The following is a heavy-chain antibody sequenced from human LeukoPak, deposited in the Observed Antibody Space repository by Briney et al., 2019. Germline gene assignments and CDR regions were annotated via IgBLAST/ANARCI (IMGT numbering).Heavy chain of an antibody. CDR2: ISAYNGNT. Sequence: ASVKVSCKASGYTFTSYGISWVRQAPGQGLEWMGWISAYNGNTSYAQNLQGRVTMTTDTSTSTVYMELRSLRSDDTAVYYCARDRSSNDYWGQGTLVTVSS. J-gene: IGHJ4*02. CDR3: ARDRSSNDY. CDR1: GYTFTSYG. V-gene: IGHV1-18*01. D-gene: IGHD1-26*01.